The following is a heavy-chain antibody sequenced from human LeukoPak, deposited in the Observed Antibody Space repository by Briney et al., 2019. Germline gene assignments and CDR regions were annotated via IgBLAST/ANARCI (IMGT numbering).Heavy chain of an antibody. CDR2: ISYDGSNK. CDR3: ARGPERTGVDTRYYYDMDV. D-gene: IGHD2-8*01. V-gene: IGHV3-30-3*01. Sequence: GRSLRLSCAASGFTFSSYAMHWVRQAPGKGLEWVAVISYDGSNKYYADSVKGRFTISRDNSKNTLYLQMNSLRAEDTAVYYCARGPERTGVDTRYYYDMDVWGQGTTVTVSS. J-gene: IGHJ6*02. CDR1: GFTFSSYA.